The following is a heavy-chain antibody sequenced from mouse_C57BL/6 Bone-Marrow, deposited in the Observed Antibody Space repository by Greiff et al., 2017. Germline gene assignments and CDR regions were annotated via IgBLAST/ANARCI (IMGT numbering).Heavy chain of an antibody. CDR2: INYDGSST. Sequence: EVKLVESEGGLVQPGSSMKLSCTASGFTFSDYYMAWVRQVPEKGLEWVANINYDGSSTYYLDSLKSRFIISRDNAKNILYLQMSSLKSEDTATYYCAREGPFGYAMDYWGQGTSVTVSS. CDR1: GFTFSDYY. D-gene: IGHD3-1*01. CDR3: AREGPFGYAMDY. J-gene: IGHJ4*01. V-gene: IGHV5-16*01.